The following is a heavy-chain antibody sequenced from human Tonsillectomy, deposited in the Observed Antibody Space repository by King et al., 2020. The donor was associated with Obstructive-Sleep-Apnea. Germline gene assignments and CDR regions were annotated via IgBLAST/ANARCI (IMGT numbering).Heavy chain of an antibody. Sequence: QLVQSGAEVKKPGESLRISCKGSGYIFTSYWISWVRQMPGKGLEWMGRIDPSDSYTNYSPSFQGHVTISADKSISTAYLQWSSLKASDTAMYYCARMLSLDWYFDLWGRGTLVTVSS. V-gene: IGHV5-10-1*01. CDR2: IDPSDSYT. CDR1: GYIFTSYW. CDR3: ARMLSLDWYFDL. D-gene: IGHD3-16*02. J-gene: IGHJ2*01.